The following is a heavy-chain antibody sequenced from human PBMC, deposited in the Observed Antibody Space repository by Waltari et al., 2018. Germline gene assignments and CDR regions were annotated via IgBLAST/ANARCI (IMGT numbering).Heavy chain of an antibody. CDR2: INHSGST. CDR3: AKDPVGWLVHGDY. J-gene: IGHJ4*02. CDR1: GGSFSGYY. V-gene: IGHV4-34*01. Sequence: QVQLQQWGAGLLKPSETLSLTCAVYGGSFSGYYWSWIRQPPGKGLEWIWEINHSGSTNYNPSLKSRVTISVDTSKNQFSLKLSSVTAADTAVYYCAKDPVGWLVHGDYWGQGTLVTVSS. D-gene: IGHD6-19*01.